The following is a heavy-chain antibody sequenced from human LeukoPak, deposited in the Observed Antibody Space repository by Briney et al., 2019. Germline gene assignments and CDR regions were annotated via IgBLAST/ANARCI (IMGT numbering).Heavy chain of an antibody. J-gene: IGHJ6*03. Sequence: SETLSLTCTVSGGSISSYYWSWIRQPAGKGLEWIGRIYTSGSTNYNPSLKSRVTMSVDTSKNQFSLKLSSVTAADTAVYYCARASTDYDILTGYSGDYYYYYMDVWGKGTTVTVSS. D-gene: IGHD3-9*01. V-gene: IGHV4-4*07. CDR2: IYTSGST. CDR1: GGSISSYY. CDR3: ARASTDYDILTGYSGDYYYYYMDV.